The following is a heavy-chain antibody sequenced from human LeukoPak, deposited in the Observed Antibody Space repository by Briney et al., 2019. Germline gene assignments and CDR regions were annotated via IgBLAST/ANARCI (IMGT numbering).Heavy chain of an antibody. Sequence: PGRSLRLSCAASGFTFSSYGMHWVRQAPGKGLEWVAVIWYDGSNKYYADSVKGRFTISRDNSKNTLYLQMNSLRAEDTAVYYCARVRGLYQPHDAFDIWGQGTMVTVSS. CDR3: ARVRGLYQPHDAFDI. CDR1: GFTFSSYG. J-gene: IGHJ3*02. D-gene: IGHD2-2*01. V-gene: IGHV3-33*01. CDR2: IWYDGSNK.